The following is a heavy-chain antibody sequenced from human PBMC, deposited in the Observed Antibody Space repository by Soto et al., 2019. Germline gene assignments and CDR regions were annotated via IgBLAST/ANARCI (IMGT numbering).Heavy chain of an antibody. V-gene: IGHV3-23*01. D-gene: IGHD2-2*02. CDR3: ARVLCSSSSCYRRGFDL. CDR2: ISGSGGST. CDR1: EFTFSIFA. Sequence: GGSLRLSCAASEFTFSIFAMSWVRQAPGKGLEWVSTISGSGGSTYYADSVKGRFTISRDSSKNTLFLQMNSLRAEDTAVYFCARVLCSSSSCYRRGFDLWGQGTLVTVSS. J-gene: IGHJ4*02.